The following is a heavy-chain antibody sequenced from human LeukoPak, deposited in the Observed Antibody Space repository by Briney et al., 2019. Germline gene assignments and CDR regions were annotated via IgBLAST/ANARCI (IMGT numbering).Heavy chain of an antibody. CDR1: GFTFSSYE. J-gene: IGHJ4*02. CDR2: ISSSGSTI. Sequence: PGGSLRLXCAASGFTFSSYEMNWVRQAPGKGLEWVSYISSSGSTIYYADSVKGRFTISRDNAKNSLYLQMNSLRAEDTAVYYCARDFSFTDYFDYWGQGTLVTVSS. CDR3: ARDFSFTDYFDY. V-gene: IGHV3-48*03. D-gene: IGHD2-2*01.